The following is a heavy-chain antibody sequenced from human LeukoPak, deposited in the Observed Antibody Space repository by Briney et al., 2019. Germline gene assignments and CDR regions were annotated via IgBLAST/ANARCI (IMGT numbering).Heavy chain of an antibody. J-gene: IGHJ4*02. V-gene: IGHV3-30*18. CDR3: AKARLGSGSYHRDY. CDR1: GFPFDTYG. D-gene: IGHD3-10*01. CDR2: ISYDGSNK. Sequence: GSLRLSCAASGFPFDTYGMHWVRQAPGKGLEWVAVISYDGSNKYYADSVKGRFTISRDNSKNTLYLQMNSLRAEDTAVYYCAKARLGSGSYHRDYWGQGTLVTVSS.